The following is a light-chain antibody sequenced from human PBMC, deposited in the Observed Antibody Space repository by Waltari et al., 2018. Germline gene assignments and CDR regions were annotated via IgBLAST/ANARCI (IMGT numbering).Light chain of an antibody. CDR2: DVS. Sequence: QSALTQPASVSGSPGQSITIPCTVTSSDVGGYNYVSWYQQHPGKAPKPMIYDVSNRPSGVSNRFSGSKSGNTASLTISGLQADDEADYFCSSYTASSLVVFGGGTKLTVL. CDR1: SSDVGGYNY. J-gene: IGLJ2*01. V-gene: IGLV2-14*03. CDR3: SSYTASSLVV.